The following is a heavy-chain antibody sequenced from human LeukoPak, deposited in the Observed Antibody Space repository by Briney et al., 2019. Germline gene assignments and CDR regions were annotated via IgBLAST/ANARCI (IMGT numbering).Heavy chain of an antibody. CDR3: ARGYTYYYDSSGYYFDY. Sequence: GGSLRLSCAASGFTFSKYWMHWVRQAPGKGLVWVSRIYIDGTGIVYAGSVKGRFTISRDNAKNTLYLQMNSLRAEDTAVYYCARGYTYYYDSSGYYFDYWGQGTLVTVSS. J-gene: IGHJ4*02. CDR1: GFTFSKYW. CDR2: IYIDGTGI. V-gene: IGHV3-74*01. D-gene: IGHD3-22*01.